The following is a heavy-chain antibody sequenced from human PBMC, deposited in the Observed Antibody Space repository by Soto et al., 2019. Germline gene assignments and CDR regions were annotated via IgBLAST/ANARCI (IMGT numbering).Heavy chain of an antibody. J-gene: IGHJ4*02. CDR3: ARGLEVYYDSSGLPSYYFDY. V-gene: IGHV3-7*01. D-gene: IGHD3-22*01. CDR1: GFTFSSYW. Sequence: GGSLRLSCAASGFTFSSYWMSWVRQAPGKGLEWVANIKQDGSEKYYVDSVKGRFTISRDNAKNSLYLQMNSLRAEDTAVYYCARGLEVYYDSSGLPSYYFDYWGQGTLVTVSS. CDR2: IKQDGSEK.